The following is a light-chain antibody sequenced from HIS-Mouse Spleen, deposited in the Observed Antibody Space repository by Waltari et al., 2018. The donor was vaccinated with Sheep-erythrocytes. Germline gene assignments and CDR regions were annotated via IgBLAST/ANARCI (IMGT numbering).Light chain of an antibody. CDR3: CSYAGSYNHV. CDR2: DVS. Sequence: QSALTQPRSVSGSPGQSVTISCTGTSSDVGGYNYVSWYQHHPGKAPKLMIYDVSKWPSGVRDRFSGSKSGNTASLTISGLQAEDEAYYYCCSYAGSYNHVFATGTKVTVL. J-gene: IGLJ1*01. CDR1: SSDVGGYNY. V-gene: IGLV2-11*01.